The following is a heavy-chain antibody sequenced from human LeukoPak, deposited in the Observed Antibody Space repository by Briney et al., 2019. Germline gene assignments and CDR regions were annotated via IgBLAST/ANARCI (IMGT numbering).Heavy chain of an antibody. J-gene: IGHJ5*02. CDR1: GYTFNTYD. V-gene: IGHV1-8*01. Sequence: ASVKVSCKASGYTFNTYDINWLRQATGQGLEWMGWMNANSGDTGYAQKFRGRVTMTRDTSINTAYMELSSLRSEDTAVYYCARAWNYREANWFDPWGQGTLVTVSS. D-gene: IGHD1-7*01. CDR3: ARAWNYREANWFDP. CDR2: MNANSGDT.